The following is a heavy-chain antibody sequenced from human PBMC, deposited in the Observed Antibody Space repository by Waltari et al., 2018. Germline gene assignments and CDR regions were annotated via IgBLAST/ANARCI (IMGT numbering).Heavy chain of an antibody. Sequence: QVQLQQWGAGLLKPSETLSLTCDVSGGSLSGYHWTWIRQPPGKGLEWIGEINDSGRTTYNPSLESRVTVSIDTANKQFSLRVRSVTAADTAVYYCARVVGYYYYYMDVWGKGTTVTISS. CDR1: GGSLSGYH. V-gene: IGHV4-34*02. J-gene: IGHJ6*03. CDR2: INDSGRT. CDR3: ARVVGYYYYYMDV.